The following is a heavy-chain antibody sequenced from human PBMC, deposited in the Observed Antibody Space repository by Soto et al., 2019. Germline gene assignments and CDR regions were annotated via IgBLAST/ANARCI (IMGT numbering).Heavy chain of an antibody. V-gene: IGHV4-59*08. CDR1: GGSVNSYC. J-gene: IGHJ4*02. Sequence: QVQLQESGPGLVKPSETLSLLCTVSGGSVNSYCWCWMRQPPGKGLEWIAYIFDSGNANYNPSLTSRATLSVDTSKNQFSLKLTSVTAEDTAVYYCARHRRTTVAKFYFDNWGQGALVTVSS. D-gene: IGHD4-4*01. CDR3: ARHRRTTVAKFYFDN. CDR2: IFDSGNA.